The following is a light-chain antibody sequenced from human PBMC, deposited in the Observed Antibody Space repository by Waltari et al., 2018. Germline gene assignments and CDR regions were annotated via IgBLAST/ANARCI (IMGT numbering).Light chain of an antibody. CDR1: RDISNR. CDR3: QQYASSPET. V-gene: IGKV1-12*01. J-gene: IGKJ1*01. CDR2: DTS. Sequence: DIQMTQSPSSVSASVGDRVTITCRASRDISNRLAWYQQKAGRAPNLLIYDTSKRATGIPDRFSGSGSGTDFTLTIRRLEPEDFAVYYCQQYASSPETFGQGTKVEI.